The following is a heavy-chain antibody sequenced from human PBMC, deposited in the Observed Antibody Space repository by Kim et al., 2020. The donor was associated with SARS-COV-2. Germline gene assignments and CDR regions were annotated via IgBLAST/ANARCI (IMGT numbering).Heavy chain of an antibody. V-gene: IGHV3-21*01. CDR2: R. D-gene: IGHD6-19*01. CDR3: ASSGGVGAFDI. J-gene: IGHJ3*02. Sequence: RYYADSVKGRFTISRDNAKNSLYLQMNSLRAEDTAVYYCASSGGVGAFDIWGQGTMVTVSS.